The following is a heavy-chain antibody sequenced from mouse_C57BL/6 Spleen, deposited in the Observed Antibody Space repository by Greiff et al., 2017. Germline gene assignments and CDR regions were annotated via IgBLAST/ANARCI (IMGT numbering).Heavy chain of an antibody. Sequence: DVHLVESGGDLVKPGGSLKLSCAASGFTFSSYGMSWVRQTPDKRLEWVATISSGGSYTYYPDSVKGRFTISRDNAKNTLYLQMSSLKSEDTAMYYCARHEGTRYFDVWGTGTTVTVSS. V-gene: IGHV5-6*01. J-gene: IGHJ1*03. CDR3: ARHEGTRYFDV. CDR1: GFTFSSYG. D-gene: IGHD3-3*01. CDR2: ISSGGSYT.